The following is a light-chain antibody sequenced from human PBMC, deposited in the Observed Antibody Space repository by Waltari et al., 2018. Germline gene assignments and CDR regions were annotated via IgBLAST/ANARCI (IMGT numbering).Light chain of an antibody. Sequence: DIQMTQSPSSLSASVGDRVTLTCRARQSISSYLNWYQQKPGKAPKLPIYAASSLQSGVPSRFSGSGSGTDFTLTISSLQPEDFATYYCQQSYSTPRTFGQGTKVEIK. J-gene: IGKJ1*01. V-gene: IGKV1-39*01. CDR2: AAS. CDR3: QQSYSTPRT. CDR1: QSISSY.